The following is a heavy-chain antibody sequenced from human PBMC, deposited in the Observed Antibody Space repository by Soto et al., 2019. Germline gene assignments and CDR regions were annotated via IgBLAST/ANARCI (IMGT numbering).Heavy chain of an antibody. D-gene: IGHD3-3*01. CDR2: IIPILGIA. CDR3: EILESDPVVAGYYYYGMDV. Sequence: GASVKVSCKASGGTFSSYTISWVRQAPGQGLEWMGRIIPILGIANYAQKLQGRVTITADKSTSTAYKELSSLRSEDTAVKYCEILESDPVVAGYYYYGMDVWGQGTTVTVSS. CDR1: GGTFSSYT. J-gene: IGHJ6*02. V-gene: IGHV1-69*02.